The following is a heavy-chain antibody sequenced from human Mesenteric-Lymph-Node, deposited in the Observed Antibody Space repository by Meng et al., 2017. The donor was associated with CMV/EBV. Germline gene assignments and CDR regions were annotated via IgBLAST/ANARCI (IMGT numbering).Heavy chain of an antibody. CDR2: IWYDGSNK. J-gene: IGHJ4*02. CDR1: GFTCSRYG. Sequence: LSCAASGFTCSRYGMHWVRQAPGKGLEWVAVIWYDGSNKYYADSVKGRFTISRDNSKNTLYLQMNSLRAEDTAVYYCARANEVRKFDYWGQGTLVTVSS. V-gene: IGHV3-33*01. CDR3: ARANEVRKFDY. D-gene: IGHD1-1*01.